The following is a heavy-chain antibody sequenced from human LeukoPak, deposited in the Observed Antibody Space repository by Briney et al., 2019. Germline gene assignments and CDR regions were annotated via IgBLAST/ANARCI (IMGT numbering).Heavy chain of an antibody. V-gene: IGHV3-48*01. J-gene: IGHJ3*02. D-gene: IGHD1-14*01. Sequence: GGSLRLSCAASGFTFSSYSMIWVRQAPGKGLEWVSNISSSSSTIYYADSVKGRFTISRDNAKNSLYLQMNSLRAEDTAVYYCARESIITGATDAFFIWGEGRMFTVSS. CDR1: GFTFSSYS. CDR2: ISSSSSTI. CDR3: ARESIITGATDAFFI.